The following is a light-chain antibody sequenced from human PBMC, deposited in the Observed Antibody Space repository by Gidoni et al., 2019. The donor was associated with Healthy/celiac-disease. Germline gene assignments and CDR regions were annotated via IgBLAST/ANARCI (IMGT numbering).Light chain of an antibody. J-gene: IGKJ4*01. V-gene: IGKV1-5*03. CDR1: QSINNW. CDR3: QQFNIYPLT. CDR2: KAS. Sequence: DIQMTQSPSTLSASVGDRVTITCRASQSINNWLAWYQQKPGKAPKLLIYKASTLASGVPSRFSGSGSGTEFTLTISSLQPDDFATYYCQQFNIYPLTFGGGTKVEIK.